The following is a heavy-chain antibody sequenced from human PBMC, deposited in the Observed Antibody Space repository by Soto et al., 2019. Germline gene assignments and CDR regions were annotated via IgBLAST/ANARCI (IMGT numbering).Heavy chain of an antibody. Sequence: QVQLVESGGGVVQPGRSLRLSCAASGFTFSNYGMHWVRQAPGKGLEWVAIIWFDGSNEYYADSVKGRFTISRDNSKNTLYLQMNRLRAEDTAVYYCARAGHDILTNKYGMDVWGQGTTVTVSS. V-gene: IGHV3-33*01. CDR3: ARAGHDILTNKYGMDV. CDR2: IWFDGSNE. D-gene: IGHD3-9*01. CDR1: GFTFSNYG. J-gene: IGHJ6*02.